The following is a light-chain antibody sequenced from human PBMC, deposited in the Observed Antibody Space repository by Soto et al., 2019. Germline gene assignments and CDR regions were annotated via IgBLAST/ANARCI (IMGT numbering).Light chain of an antibody. J-gene: IGKJ4*01. CDR1: QSIASW. CDR2: AAS. CDR3: PQARSFPLT. V-gene: IGKV1-12*01. Sequence: DIQMTQSPSSVSASVGDRVTITCRASQSIASWLTWYQHKPGKAPKVLIYAASRLQSGVPSRFSSRGSGTTVTHTISNLQTEDFATYYGPQARSFPLTFGGGTKVEIK.